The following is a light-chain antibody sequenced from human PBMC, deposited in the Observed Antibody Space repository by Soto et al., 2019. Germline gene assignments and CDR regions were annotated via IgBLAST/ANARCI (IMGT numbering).Light chain of an antibody. V-gene: IGKV3-15*01. CDR1: QNIRNN. CDR2: DTS. Sequence: EIVMTQSPATLSVSPGESATLSCRSSQNIRNNLAWYQQKPGQAPRLLFSDTSTRATTVPARFSGSGSGTDFTLTITRLEPEDSAVYFCQQYTGPPTTFGQGTRLEIK. CDR3: QQYTGPPTT. J-gene: IGKJ5*01.